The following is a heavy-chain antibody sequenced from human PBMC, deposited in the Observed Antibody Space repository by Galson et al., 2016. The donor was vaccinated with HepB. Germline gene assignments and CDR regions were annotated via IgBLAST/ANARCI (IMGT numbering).Heavy chain of an antibody. J-gene: IGHJ3*02. V-gene: IGHV1-58*01. CDR1: GFTFSSSA. CDR3: AADRYCGGNCYSSDAFNI. D-gene: IGHD2-21*01. CDR2: IVVGSGDT. Sequence: SVKVSCKASGFTFSSSAVQWVRQTRGQRPEWIGWIVVGSGDTNSAQKFQERVTITRDMSTSTAYMELSSLRSEDTAVYYCAADRYCGGNCYSSDAFNIWGQGTKVTVAS.